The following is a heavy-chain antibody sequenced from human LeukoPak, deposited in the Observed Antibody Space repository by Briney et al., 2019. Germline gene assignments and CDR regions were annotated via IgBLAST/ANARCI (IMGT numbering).Heavy chain of an antibody. Sequence: SETLSLTCTVSGGSISSYYWGWIRQPPGKGLEWIGYIYHSGSTNYNPSLKSRVTISVDTSKNQFSLKLSSVTAADTAVYYCARGARRYGMDVWGQGTTVTVSS. CDR2: IYHSGST. J-gene: IGHJ6*02. V-gene: IGHV4-59*01. CDR3: ARGARRYGMDV. CDR1: GGSISSYY.